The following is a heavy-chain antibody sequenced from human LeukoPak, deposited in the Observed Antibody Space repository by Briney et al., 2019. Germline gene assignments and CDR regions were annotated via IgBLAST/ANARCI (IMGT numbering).Heavy chain of an antibody. D-gene: IGHD3-10*01. CDR2: IYYSGST. V-gene: IGHV4-59*01. CDR1: GGSFSGYY. Sequence: SETLSLTCAVYGGSFSGYYWSWIRQPPGKGLEWIGYIYYSGSTNYNPSLKSRVTISVDTSKNQFSLKLSSVTAADTAVYYCAGEGTRNPYYFDYWGQGTLVTVSS. CDR3: AGEGTRNPYYFDY. J-gene: IGHJ4*02.